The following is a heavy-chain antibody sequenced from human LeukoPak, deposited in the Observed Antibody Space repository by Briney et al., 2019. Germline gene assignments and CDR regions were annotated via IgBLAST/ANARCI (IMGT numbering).Heavy chain of an antibody. CDR1: GFTFTTSA. J-gene: IGHJ4*02. CDR2: LVVGSGNT. Sequence: SVKVSCKASGFTFTTSAVQWVPQARGQRLEWIGWLVVGSGNTNYAQKFQERVTFTRDMSTSTVYLELSSLRSEDTAVYYCTTEGPLGWFGELSGRPSGWGQGTLVTVSS. V-gene: IGHV1-58*01. CDR3: TTEGPLGWFGELSGRPSG. D-gene: IGHD3-10*01.